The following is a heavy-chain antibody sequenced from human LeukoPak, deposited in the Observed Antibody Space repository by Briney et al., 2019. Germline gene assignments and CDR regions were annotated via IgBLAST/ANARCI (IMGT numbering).Heavy chain of an antibody. CDR3: ASCCHYDSSGYYSPHYYYYGMDV. CDR2: INGGNGNT. J-gene: IGHJ6*02. CDR1: GYTFTSYA. D-gene: IGHD3-22*01. Sequence: GASVKVSCKASGYTFTSYAMHWVRQAPGQRLEWMGWINGGNGNTRYSQKLQGRVTITRDTSASTAYMELSSLRSEDTAVYYCASCCHYDSSGYYSPHYYYYGMDVWGQGTTVTVSS. V-gene: IGHV1-3*01.